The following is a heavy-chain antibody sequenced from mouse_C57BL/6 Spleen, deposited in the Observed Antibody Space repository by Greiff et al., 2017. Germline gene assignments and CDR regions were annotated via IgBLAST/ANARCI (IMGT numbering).Heavy chain of an antibody. Sequence: QVHVKQSGAELVKPGASVKISCKASGYAFSSYWMNWVKQRPGKGLEWIGQIYPGDGDTNYNGKFKGKATLTADKSSSTAYMQLSSLTSEDSAVYFCAATTVEGNFDVWGTGTTVTVSS. CDR3: AATTVEGNFDV. D-gene: IGHD1-1*01. J-gene: IGHJ1*03. CDR1: GYAFSSYW. CDR2: IYPGDGDT. V-gene: IGHV1-80*01.